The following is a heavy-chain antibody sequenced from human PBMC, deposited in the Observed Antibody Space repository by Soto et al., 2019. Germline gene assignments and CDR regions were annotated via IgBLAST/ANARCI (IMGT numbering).Heavy chain of an antibody. J-gene: IGHJ5*02. Sequence: QLQLQESGPGLVKPSETLSLTCTVSGGSISSSSYYWGWIRQPPGKGLEWIGSIYYSGSTYYNPSLKSRVTISVDTSKNQFSLKLSSVTAADTAVYYCARHVSWSLNCTNGVCYENWFDPWGQGTLVTVSS. CDR2: IYYSGST. V-gene: IGHV4-39*01. CDR1: GGSISSSSYY. CDR3: ARHVSWSLNCTNGVCYENWFDP. D-gene: IGHD2-8*01.